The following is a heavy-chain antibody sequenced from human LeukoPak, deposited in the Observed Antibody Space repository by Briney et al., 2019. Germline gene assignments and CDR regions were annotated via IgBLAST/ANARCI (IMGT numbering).Heavy chain of an antibody. Sequence: SETLSLTCTVSGGSISSYYWSWIRQPPGKGLEWIGYIYYSGTTNYNPSLKSRVTISLDTSKNQFSLKLSSATAADTAVYYCARVEYTSGSRYPFDIWGQGTIVTVSS. CDR1: GGSISSYY. V-gene: IGHV4-59*01. D-gene: IGHD6-19*01. CDR2: IYYSGTT. CDR3: ARVEYTSGSRYPFDI. J-gene: IGHJ3*02.